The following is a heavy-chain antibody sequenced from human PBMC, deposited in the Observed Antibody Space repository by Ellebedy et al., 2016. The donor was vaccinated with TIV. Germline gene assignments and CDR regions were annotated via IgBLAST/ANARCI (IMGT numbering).Heavy chain of an antibody. CDR1: GGTFRSHA. V-gene: IGHV1-69*05. Sequence: ASVKVSCKAAGGTFRSHAITWVRQAPGQGLEWMGGITAIFGTANYAQKIQGKLTLTRDTSTRTIYMELTSLSSEDTAIYYCASVPSAGADFWGQGTLVTVSS. J-gene: IGHJ4*02. CDR2: ITAIFGTA. CDR3: ASVPSAGADF. D-gene: IGHD3-10*01.